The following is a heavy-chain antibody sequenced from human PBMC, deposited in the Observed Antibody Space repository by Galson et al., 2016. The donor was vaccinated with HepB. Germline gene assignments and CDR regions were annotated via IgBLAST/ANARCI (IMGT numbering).Heavy chain of an antibody. Sequence: SLRLSCAASGFMYRNYAMSWVRQAPGKGLEWVSVISGSGGTTFYADSVKGRFTISRDNAKNSLFLQMNSLRAEDTAVYYCAREHYSGSGSYFDNWGQGTLVTVSS. CDR3: AREHYSGSGSYFDN. V-gene: IGHV3-23*01. CDR2: ISGSGGTT. J-gene: IGHJ4*02. D-gene: IGHD3-10*01. CDR1: GFMYRNYA.